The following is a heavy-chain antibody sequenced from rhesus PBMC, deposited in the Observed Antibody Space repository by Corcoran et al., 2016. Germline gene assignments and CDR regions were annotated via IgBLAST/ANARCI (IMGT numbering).Heavy chain of an antibody. V-gene: IGHV4S7*01. CDR3: ARVGVLGIGGLDS. CDR2: IFGCIGST. CDR1: GGSISSGSG. Sequence: QLQLQESGPGLVKPSETLSLTCAVSGGSISSGSGWSWIRQPPGTGLEWIGNIFGCIGSTYYNPSLKSRVTISTDTSKNQFSLKLSSVTAADTAVYYCARVGVLGIGGLDSWGQGVVVTVSS. J-gene: IGHJ6*01. D-gene: IGHD5-42*01.